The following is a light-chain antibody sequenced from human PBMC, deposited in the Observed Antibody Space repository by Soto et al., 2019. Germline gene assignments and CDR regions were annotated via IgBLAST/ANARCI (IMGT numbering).Light chain of an antibody. Sequence: DSQMTQSPSTLAPSVGDRVTITCRASQSISSWLAWYQQKPGKAPKLLIYKASLLQSGVPSRFSGSGSGTEFTLTISSLQPEDFATYYCQQYDRYPVTFGGGTKVEVK. J-gene: IGKJ4*01. CDR3: QQYDRYPVT. CDR2: KAS. V-gene: IGKV1-5*03. CDR1: QSISSW.